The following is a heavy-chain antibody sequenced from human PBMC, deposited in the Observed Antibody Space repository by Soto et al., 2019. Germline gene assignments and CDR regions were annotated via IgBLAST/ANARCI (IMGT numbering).Heavy chain of an antibody. Sequence: GGSLRLSCAASGFAFSGSAMYWVRQASGKGPEWVGRIRSKGHNYATEYAASVKGRFTISRDDSRNTAYLQMNSLQTEDTAVYYCTRDLFSYDYSGILWFDPWGQGTLVTVSS. CDR3: TRDLFSYDYSGILWFDP. V-gene: IGHV3-73*01. J-gene: IGHJ5*02. CDR1: GFAFSGSA. CDR2: IRSKGHNYAT. D-gene: IGHD3-16*01.